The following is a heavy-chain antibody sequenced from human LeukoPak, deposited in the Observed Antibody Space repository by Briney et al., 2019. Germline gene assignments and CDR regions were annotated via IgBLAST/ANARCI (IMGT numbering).Heavy chain of an antibody. CDR1: GYTFTSYD. J-gene: IGHJ4*02. D-gene: IGHD3-3*01. V-gene: IGHV1-8*01. Sequence: GASVKVFCKASGYTFTSYDINRVRQATGQGLEWMGWMNPNSGNTGYAQKFQGRVTMTRNTSISTAYMELSSLRSEDTAVYYCARGRYDFWSGYPSDYWGQGTLVTVSS. CDR3: ARGRYDFWSGYPSDY. CDR2: MNPNSGNT.